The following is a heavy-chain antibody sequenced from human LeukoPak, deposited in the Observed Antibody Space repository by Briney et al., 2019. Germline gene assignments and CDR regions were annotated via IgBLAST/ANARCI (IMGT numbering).Heavy chain of an antibody. D-gene: IGHD3-22*01. CDR2: IYTSGST. CDR3: ARGPPVVVIETYFDY. Sequence: PSETLSLTCTVSGGSISSYCWSWIRQPAGKGLEWIGRIYTSGSTNYNPSLKSRVTMSVDTSKNQFSLKLSSVTAADTAVYYCARGPPVVVIETYFDYWGQGTLVTVSS. CDR1: GGSISSYC. J-gene: IGHJ4*02. V-gene: IGHV4-4*07.